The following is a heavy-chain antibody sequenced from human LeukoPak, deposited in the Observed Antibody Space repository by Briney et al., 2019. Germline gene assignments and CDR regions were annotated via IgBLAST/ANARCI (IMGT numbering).Heavy chain of an antibody. CDR3: ARELLGHGYNSGDFDY. V-gene: IGHV3-7*01. J-gene: IGHJ4*02. D-gene: IGHD5-24*01. CDR2: IKQDGNEK. Sequence: GGSLRLSCAASEFTFSSYSMNWVRQAPGKGLEWVANIKQDGNEKYYVDSVKGRFTISRDNAKNSLYLQMNSLRAEDTAVYYCARELLGHGYNSGDFDYWGQGTLVTVSS. CDR1: EFTFSSYS.